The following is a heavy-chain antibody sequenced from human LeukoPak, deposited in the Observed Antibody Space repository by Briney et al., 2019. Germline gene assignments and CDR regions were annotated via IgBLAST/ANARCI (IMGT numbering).Heavy chain of an antibody. J-gene: IGHJ5*02. CDR1: GFTFSSYA. D-gene: IGHD3-3*01. CDR3: AKLGDRPLYYDFWSGYESNWFDP. V-gene: IGHV3-23*01. CDR2: ISGSGGST. Sequence: GRSLRLSCAASGFTFSSYAMSWVRQAPGKGLEWVSAISGSGGSTYYADSVKGRFTISRDNSKNTLYLQMNSLRAEDTAVYYCAKLGDRPLYYDFWSGYESNWFDPWGQGTLVTVSS.